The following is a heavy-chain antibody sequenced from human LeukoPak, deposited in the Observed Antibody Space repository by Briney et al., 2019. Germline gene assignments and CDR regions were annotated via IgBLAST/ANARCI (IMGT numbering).Heavy chain of an antibody. Sequence: PGGSLRLSCAASGFTFASYDMTWVRQAPGKGLEWVSTITGSGGHSDYADSVKGRFTISRDNSRNTLYLQMNSLRAEDTAVCYCAKESYRLDLVAVPATSPWDYWGQGTLVTVSS. D-gene: IGHD2-2*03. CDR3: AKESYRLDLVAVPATSPWDY. CDR1: GFTFASYD. CDR2: ITGSGGHS. V-gene: IGHV3-23*01. J-gene: IGHJ4*02.